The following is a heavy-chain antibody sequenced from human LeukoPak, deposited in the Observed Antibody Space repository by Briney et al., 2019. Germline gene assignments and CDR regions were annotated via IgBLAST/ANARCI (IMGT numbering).Heavy chain of an antibody. Sequence: GGSLRLSCATSGFSLRWMSWVRQAPGKGLEWVANIKQDGSEKYYVDSVKGRFTISRDNAKNSLYLQMNSLRAEDTAVYYCARAGYSSSWPDAFDIWGQGTMVTVSS. CDR3: ARAGYSSSWPDAFDI. V-gene: IGHV3-7*01. J-gene: IGHJ3*02. CDR1: GFSLRW. D-gene: IGHD6-13*01. CDR2: IKQDGSEK.